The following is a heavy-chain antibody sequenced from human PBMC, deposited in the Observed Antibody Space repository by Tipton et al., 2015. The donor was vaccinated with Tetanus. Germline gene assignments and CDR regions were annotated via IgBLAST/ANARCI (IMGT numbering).Heavy chain of an antibody. CDR1: GASSTSGDYY. D-gene: IGHD1-26*01. V-gene: IGHV4-31*03. J-gene: IGHJ4*02. CDR2: IYYTGNT. Sequence: TLSLTCTVSGASSTSGDYYWSWIRQHPGQGLEWIGYIYYTGNTYYNPSLKSRVTLSIDMSKNQFSLRLSSVTAADTAVYFCARRVVGATLDYWGQGTQITVSS. CDR3: ARRVVGATLDY.